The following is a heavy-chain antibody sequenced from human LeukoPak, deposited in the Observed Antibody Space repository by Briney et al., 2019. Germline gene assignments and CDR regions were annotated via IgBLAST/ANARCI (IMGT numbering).Heavy chain of an antibody. CDR3: ARDEPGIAVDVGVY. J-gene: IGHJ4*02. CDR2: ISSGGRIK. D-gene: IGHD6-19*01. Sequence: QPGGSLRLSCAASGFTFSSYEMNWVRQAPGKGLEWVSYISSGGRIKYYADSVKGRFTISRDNAKNSLYLQMNSLRAEDTAVYYRARDEPGIAVDVGVYWGQGTLVTVSS. V-gene: IGHV3-48*03. CDR1: GFTFSSYE.